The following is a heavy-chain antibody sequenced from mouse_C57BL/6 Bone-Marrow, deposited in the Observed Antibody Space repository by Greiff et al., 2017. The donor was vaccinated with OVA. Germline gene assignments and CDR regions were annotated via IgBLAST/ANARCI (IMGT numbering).Heavy chain of an antibody. J-gene: IGHJ2*01. CDR1: GYTFTDYY. Sequence: EVQLQQSGPELVKPGASVKISCKASGYTFTDYYMNWVKQSHGKSLEWIGDINPNNGGTSYNQKFKGKATLTVDKSSSTAYMELRSLTSEDSAVYYCARSITTVVPYFDYWGKGTTLTVSS. V-gene: IGHV1-26*01. D-gene: IGHD1-1*01. CDR2: INPNNGGT. CDR3: ARSITTVVPYFDY.